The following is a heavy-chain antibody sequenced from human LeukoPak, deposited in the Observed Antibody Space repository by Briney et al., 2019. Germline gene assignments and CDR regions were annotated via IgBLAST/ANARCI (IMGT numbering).Heavy chain of an antibody. CDR3: ANHRTPDRYHWNYFDY. CDR1: GFTFRNSA. J-gene: IGHJ4*02. Sequence: GGSLRLSCAASGFTFRNSAMSWVRQAPGTGLEWASSIGGHVHSTYYADSVIGRFTISRDDSKNTLYLQMNSLRANDTAIYYCANHRTPDRYHWNYFDYWGQGTLVTVSS. CDR2: IGGHVHST. D-gene: IGHD1-20*01. V-gene: IGHV3-23*01.